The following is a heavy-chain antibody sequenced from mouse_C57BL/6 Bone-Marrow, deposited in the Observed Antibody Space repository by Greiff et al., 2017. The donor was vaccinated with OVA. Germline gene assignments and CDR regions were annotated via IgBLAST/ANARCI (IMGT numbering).Heavy chain of an antibody. J-gene: IGHJ1*03. D-gene: IGHD1-1*02. CDR2: GLGLEWIG. CDR1: YTFSRRVH. CDR3: YEDSAVDYCAAGYYGYWDFDV. V-gene: IGHV1-87*01. Sequence: VKLLESGPELARPWASVKISCPAFYTFSRRVHFAILGTNYWMQWVKQRPGLGLEWIGAIYPGNGDNSYTQKFKGKATLTADKSTSKAYMRLSRLTYEDSAVDYCAAGYYGYWDFDVWGTGTTVTVTS.